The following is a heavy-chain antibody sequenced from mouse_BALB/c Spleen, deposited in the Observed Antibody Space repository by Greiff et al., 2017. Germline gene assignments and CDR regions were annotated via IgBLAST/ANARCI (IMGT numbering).Heavy chain of an antibody. Sequence: VKLMESGPGLVAPSQSLSITCTVSGFSLTSYGVHWVRQPPGKGLEWLGVIWAGGSTNYNSALMSRLSISKDNSKSQVFLKMNSLQTDDTAMYYCALTYDYGYFDYWGQGTTLTVSS. J-gene: IGHJ2*01. V-gene: IGHV2-9*02. CDR3: ALTYDYGYFDY. CDR1: GFSLTSYG. D-gene: IGHD2-4*01. CDR2: IWAGGST.